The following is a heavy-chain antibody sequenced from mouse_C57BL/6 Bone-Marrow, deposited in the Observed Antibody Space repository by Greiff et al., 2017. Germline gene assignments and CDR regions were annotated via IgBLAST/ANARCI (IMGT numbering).Heavy chain of an antibody. CDR3: APGVTTPYYFDY. D-gene: IGHD2-2*01. CDR1: GYSFTGYY. V-gene: IGHV1-42*01. CDR2: INPSTGGT. J-gene: IGHJ2*01. Sequence: VQLQQSGPELVKPGASVKISCKASGYSFTGYYMNWVKQSPEKSLEWIGEINPSTGGTTYNQKFKAKATLTVDKSSSTAYMQLKSLTSEDSAVYYCAPGVTTPYYFDYGGQGTTLTVSS.